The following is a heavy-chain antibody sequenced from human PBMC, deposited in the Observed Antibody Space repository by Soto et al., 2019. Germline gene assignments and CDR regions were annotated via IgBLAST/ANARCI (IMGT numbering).Heavy chain of an antibody. CDR2: IIPIFGTA. Sequence: SVKVSCKASGVTFSSYGIRWVRQAPGQGLEWMGGIIPIFGTANYAQKFQGRVTITADESTSTAYMELSSLRSEDTAVYYCASGELGAYFDYWGHGTLATVSA. D-gene: IGHD1-26*01. CDR1: GVTFSSYG. V-gene: IGHV1-69*13. J-gene: IGHJ4*01. CDR3: ASGELGAYFDY.